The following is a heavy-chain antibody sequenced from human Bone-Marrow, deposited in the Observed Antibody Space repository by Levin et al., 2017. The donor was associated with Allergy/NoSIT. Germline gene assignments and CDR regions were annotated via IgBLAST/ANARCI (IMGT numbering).Heavy chain of an antibody. Sequence: GGSLRLSCAASGFTFSSYAMHWVRQAPGKGLEWVAVISYDGSNKYYADSVKGRFTISRDNSKNTLYLQMNSLRAEDTAVYYCARAKYSSSWVDSPFDYWGQGTLVTVSS. CDR2: ISYDGSNK. J-gene: IGHJ4*02. D-gene: IGHD6-13*01. V-gene: IGHV3-30-3*01. CDR1: GFTFSSYA. CDR3: ARAKYSSSWVDSPFDY.